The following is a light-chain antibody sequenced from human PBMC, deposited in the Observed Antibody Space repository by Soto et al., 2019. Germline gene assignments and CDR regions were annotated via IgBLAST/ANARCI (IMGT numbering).Light chain of an antibody. CDR2: DAS. CDR1: QSVSSY. J-gene: IGKJ3*01. V-gene: IGKV3-11*01. CDR3: QQRSNWPIT. Sequence: EIVLTQSPATLSLSPGERATLSCRASQSVSSYLAWYQQKPGQAPRLLIYDASNRATGIPARFSGSGSGTDFTLTISSLEPEDFAVYYCQQRSNWPITFGPGTNGYQT.